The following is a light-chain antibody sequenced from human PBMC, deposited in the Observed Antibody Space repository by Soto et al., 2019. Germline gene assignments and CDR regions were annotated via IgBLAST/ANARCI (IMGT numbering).Light chain of an antibody. V-gene: IGKV3-11*01. Sequence: EIVLTQSPATLSLSPGERATLSYRASQSVSSYLAWYQQKPGQAPRLLIYDASNRATGIPARFSGTGSGTDFTLTISSLEPEDFAVYYCQQRRTWPPLTFGGGTKVEIK. CDR1: QSVSSY. CDR3: QQRRTWPPLT. J-gene: IGKJ4*01. CDR2: DAS.